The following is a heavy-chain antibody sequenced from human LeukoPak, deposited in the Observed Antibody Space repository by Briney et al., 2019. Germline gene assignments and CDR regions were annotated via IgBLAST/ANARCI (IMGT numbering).Heavy chain of an antibody. CDR3: ASLGRKSYCSSTSCYRYYYYYMDV. D-gene: IGHD2-2*01. Sequence: SETLSLTCAVYGGSFSGYYWGWVRQPPGKGLEWIGEINHSGSTNYNPSLKSLVTISVDTSRNQFSLKLSSVTAADTAVYYCASLGRKSYCSSTSCYRYYYYYMDVWGKGTTVTVSS. J-gene: IGHJ6*03. CDR2: INHSGST. V-gene: IGHV4-34*01. CDR1: GGSFSGYY.